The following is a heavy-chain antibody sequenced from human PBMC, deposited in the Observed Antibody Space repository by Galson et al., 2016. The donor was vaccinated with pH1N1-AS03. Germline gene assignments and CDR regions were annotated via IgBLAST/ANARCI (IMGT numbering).Heavy chain of an antibody. CDR2: INPNGGDT. Sequence: SVKVSCKASGYTFTGNYLHWVRQAPGQGLEWVGWINPNGGDTSYAQKFQGRVTMTRDTSISAAFLELSRLRSDDTAVYYCARGVVDCSGPACSGTLRFDPWGQGTLVTVSS. J-gene: IGHJ5*02. CDR1: GYTFTGNY. V-gene: IGHV1-2*02. D-gene: IGHD2-15*01. CDR3: ARGVVDCSGPACSGTLRFDP.